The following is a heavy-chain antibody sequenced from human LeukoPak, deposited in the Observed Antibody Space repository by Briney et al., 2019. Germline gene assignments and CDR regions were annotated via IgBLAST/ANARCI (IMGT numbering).Heavy chain of an antibody. CDR2: ISTNSDIR. V-gene: IGHV1-18*01. CDR3: ARDWDAMNNCFDP. J-gene: IGHJ5*02. D-gene: IGHD1-26*01. CDR1: GYTFTNYG. Sequence: GASVKVSCKASGYTFTNYGISWERQAPGQGLEWMGWISTNSDIRTYAQTLQGRFTMTTDTATTTAYMELNNLTFDDTAVYYCARDWDAMNNCFDPWGQGTPVTVSS.